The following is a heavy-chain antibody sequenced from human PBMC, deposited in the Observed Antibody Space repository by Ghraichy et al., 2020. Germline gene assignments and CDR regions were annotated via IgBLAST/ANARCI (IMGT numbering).Heavy chain of an antibody. Sequence: ESLNISCTVSGGSISSYYWSWIRQPPGKGLEWIGYIYYSGSTNYNPSLKSRVTISVDTSKNQFSLKLSSVTAADTAVYYCARGVSYYDSSGDYYYYYMDVWGKGTTVTVSS. CDR2: IYYSGST. J-gene: IGHJ6*03. CDR1: GGSISSYY. D-gene: IGHD3-22*01. V-gene: IGHV4-59*01. CDR3: ARGVSYYDSSGDYYYYYMDV.